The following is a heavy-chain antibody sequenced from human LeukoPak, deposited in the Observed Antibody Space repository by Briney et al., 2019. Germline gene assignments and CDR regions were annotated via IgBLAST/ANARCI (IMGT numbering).Heavy chain of an antibody. CDR2: IKQDGSEK. Sequence: GGSLRLSCAASGFTFSSYWMSWVRQAPGKGLEWVANIKQDGSEKYYVDSVKGRFTISRDNAKNSLYLQMNSLRAEDTAVYYCARDILTGYYLFDYWGQGTLVTVSS. D-gene: IGHD3-9*01. V-gene: IGHV3-7*01. CDR3: ARDILTGYYLFDY. CDR1: GFTFSSYW. J-gene: IGHJ4*02.